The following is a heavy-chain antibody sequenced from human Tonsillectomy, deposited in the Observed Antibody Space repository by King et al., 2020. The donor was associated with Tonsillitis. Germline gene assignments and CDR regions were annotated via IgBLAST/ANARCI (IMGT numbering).Heavy chain of an antibody. CDR2: IRIDGGNR. CDR3: AKDLPFRSGWIDTFDK. D-gene: IGHD6-19*01. J-gene: IGHJ3*02. V-gene: IGHV3-30*02. Sequence: VQLVESGGGVVQPGGSLRLSCEASGFTFSNYGMHWVRQAPGKGLEWVAFIRIDGGNRFYAESVKGRFTISRDDPKNTLYLQMSGLRPEDTAVYYCAKDLPFRSGWIDTFDKWGQGTVVTVSP. CDR1: GFTFSNYG.